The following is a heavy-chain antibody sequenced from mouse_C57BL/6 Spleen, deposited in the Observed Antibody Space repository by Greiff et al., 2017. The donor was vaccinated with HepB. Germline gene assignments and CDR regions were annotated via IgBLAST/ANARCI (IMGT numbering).Heavy chain of an antibody. Sequence: DVMLVESGGDLVKPGGSLKLSCAASGFTFSSYGMSWVRQTPDKRLEWVATISSGGSYTYYPDSVKGRFTISRDNAKNTLYLQMSSLKSEDTAMYYCARQGSTVVAMDYWGQGTSVTVSS. D-gene: IGHD1-1*01. J-gene: IGHJ4*01. CDR3: ARQGSTVVAMDY. V-gene: IGHV5-6*02. CDR1: GFTFSSYG. CDR2: ISSGGSYT.